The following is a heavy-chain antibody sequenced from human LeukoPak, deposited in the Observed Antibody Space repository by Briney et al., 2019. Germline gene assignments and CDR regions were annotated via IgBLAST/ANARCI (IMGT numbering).Heavy chain of an antibody. V-gene: IGHV3-9*01. CDR2: ISWNSGSI. CDR1: GFTFDDYV. CDR3: AKDRVRYSGSYNFDY. D-gene: IGHD1-26*01. Sequence: GGSLRLSCAASGFTFDDYVMHWVRQAPGKGLEWVSGISWNSGSIGYADSVKGRFTISRDNAKNSLYLQMNSLRAEDTALYYCAKDRVRYSGSYNFDYWGQGTLVTVSS. J-gene: IGHJ4*02.